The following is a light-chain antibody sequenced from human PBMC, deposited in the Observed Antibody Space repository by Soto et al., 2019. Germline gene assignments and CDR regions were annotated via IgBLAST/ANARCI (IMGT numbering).Light chain of an antibody. CDR3: QEYGSSRT. CDR1: QSVSSSY. Sequence: EIVLTQSPATLSLSAGERATLSCRASQSVSSSYVAWYQQKPGQAPSLLIYGASIRATGIPDRFGRGGSGAYFSLTISSLEAEDFAVYYCQEYGSSRTFGHGTKVEIK. V-gene: IGKV3-20*01. CDR2: GAS. J-gene: IGKJ1*01.